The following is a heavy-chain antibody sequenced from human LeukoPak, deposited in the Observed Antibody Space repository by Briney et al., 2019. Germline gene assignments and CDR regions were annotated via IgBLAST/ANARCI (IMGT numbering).Heavy chain of an antibody. D-gene: IGHD5-12*01. Sequence: SETLSLTCTVSGGSISSSSYDWGWIRQPPGKGLEWIGSIYYSGSTYYNPSLKSRVTISVDTSKNQFSLKLSSVTAADTAVYYCARRPGEKRWLQFGETYYFDYWGQGTLVTVSS. CDR3: ARRPGEKRWLQFGETYYFDY. J-gene: IGHJ4*02. V-gene: IGHV4-39*01. CDR1: GGSISSSSYD. CDR2: IYYSGST.